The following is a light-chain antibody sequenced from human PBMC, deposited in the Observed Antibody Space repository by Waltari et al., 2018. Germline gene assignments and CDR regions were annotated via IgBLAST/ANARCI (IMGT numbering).Light chain of an antibody. J-gene: IGLJ2*01. CDR2: YKSDSDK. V-gene: IGLV5-45*02. Sequence: QAVLTQPSSLSASPGASASLTCTLRSGINVGTYMLYWSQQKPGSPPQYPLRYKSDSDKQQGSGVPSRFSGSKDASANAGILLISGLQSEDEADYYCMIWHSSAVVFGGGTKLTVL. CDR3: MIWHSSAVV. CDR1: SGINVGTYM.